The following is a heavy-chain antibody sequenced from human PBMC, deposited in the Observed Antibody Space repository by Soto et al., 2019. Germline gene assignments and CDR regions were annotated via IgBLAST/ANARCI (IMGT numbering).Heavy chain of an antibody. Sequence: SETLSLTCTVSGGSISSYYWSWVRQPPGKGLEWIGYIYYSGSTNYNPSLKSRVTISVDTSKNQFSLKLSSVTAADTAVYYCARTGYYYDSSGGFDYWGQGTLVTVSS. CDR2: IYYSGST. J-gene: IGHJ4*02. CDR3: ARTGYYYDSSGGFDY. V-gene: IGHV4-59*01. CDR1: GGSISSYY. D-gene: IGHD3-22*01.